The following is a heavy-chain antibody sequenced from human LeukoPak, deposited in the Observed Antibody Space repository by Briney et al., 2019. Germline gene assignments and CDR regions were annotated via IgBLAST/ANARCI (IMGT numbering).Heavy chain of an antibody. Sequence: SETLSLTCAVSGGSISSGGYSWSWIRQPPGKGLEWIGYIYHSGSTYYNPSLKSRVTISVDRSKNQFSLKLSSVTAADTAVYYCAREGLELIRAFDIWGQGTMVTVSS. D-gene: IGHD1-7*01. CDR1: GGSISSGGYS. CDR3: AREGLELIRAFDI. CDR2: IYHSGST. V-gene: IGHV4-30-2*01. J-gene: IGHJ3*02.